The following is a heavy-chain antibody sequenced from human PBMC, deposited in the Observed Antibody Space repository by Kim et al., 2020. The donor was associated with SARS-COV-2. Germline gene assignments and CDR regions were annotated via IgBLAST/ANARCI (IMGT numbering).Heavy chain of an antibody. Sequence: SEKYYVDSVKGRFTISRDNAKNSLYLQMNSLRAEDTAVYYCARGGVKPPYWGQGTLVTVSS. J-gene: IGHJ4*02. D-gene: IGHD3-10*01. CDR2: SEK. CDR3: ARGGVKPPY. V-gene: IGHV3-7*01.